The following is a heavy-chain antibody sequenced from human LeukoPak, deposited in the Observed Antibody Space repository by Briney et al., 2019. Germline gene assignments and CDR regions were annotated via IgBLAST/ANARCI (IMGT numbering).Heavy chain of an antibody. Sequence: SVKVSCKASGGTFSGYTISWVRQAPGQGLEWMGRIIPILGIANYAQRFQGRVTITADKSTSTAYMELSSLRSEDTAVYYCARDAPGTPILYYYYYYYMDVWGKGTTVTVSS. J-gene: IGHJ6*03. D-gene: IGHD1/OR15-1a*01. V-gene: IGHV1-69*04. CDR1: GGTFSGYT. CDR3: ARDAPGTPILYYYYYYYMDV. CDR2: IIPILGIA.